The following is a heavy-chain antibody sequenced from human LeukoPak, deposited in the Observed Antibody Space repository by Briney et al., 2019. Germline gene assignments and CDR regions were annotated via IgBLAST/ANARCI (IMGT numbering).Heavy chain of an antibody. Sequence: GGSLRLSCAVSGFTFSTKSMNWVRQAPGEGLEWVSYITADSGTTYYADSVKGRFTISRDNAKNSLYLQVNSLRVEDTAVYPCARGARAGYWGQGTLVTVSS. D-gene: IGHD3-9*01. CDR2: ITADSGTT. J-gene: IGHJ4*02. CDR3: ARGARAGY. V-gene: IGHV3-48*01. CDR1: GFTFSTKS.